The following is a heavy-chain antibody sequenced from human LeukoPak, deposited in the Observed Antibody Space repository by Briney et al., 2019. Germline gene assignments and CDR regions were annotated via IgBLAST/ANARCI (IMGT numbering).Heavy chain of an antibody. CDR1: GYSISSGYY. CDR2: IYHSGST. J-gene: IGHJ3*02. CDR3: ARLYCSSTSCYRWDAFDI. Sequence: SETLSLTCAVSGYSISSGYYWGCIRQPPGKWLAWIVSIYHSGSTYYNPSLKSRVTISVDTSKNQFSLKLSSVTAADTAVYYCARLYCSSTSCYRWDAFDIWGQGTMVTVSS. D-gene: IGHD2-2*01. V-gene: IGHV4-38-2*01.